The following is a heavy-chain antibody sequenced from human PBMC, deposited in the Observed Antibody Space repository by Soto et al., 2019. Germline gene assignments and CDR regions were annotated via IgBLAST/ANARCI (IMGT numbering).Heavy chain of an antibody. CDR2: IYYSGST. CDR1: GGSISSGAYY. J-gene: IGHJ4*02. CDR3: ARDNYGDTYYFDY. V-gene: IGHV4-30-4*01. D-gene: IGHD4-17*01. Sequence: QVQLRESGPGLVKPSQTLSLTCTVSGGSISSGAYYWSWVRQPPGKGLEWIGYIYYSGSTYYNPSLKSRVTISVDTSKNQFSLKLISVTATDTAVYYCARDNYGDTYYFDYWGQGTLVTVSS.